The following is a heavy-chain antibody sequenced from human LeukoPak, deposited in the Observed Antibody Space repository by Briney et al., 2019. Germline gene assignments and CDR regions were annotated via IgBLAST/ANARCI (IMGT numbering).Heavy chain of an antibody. CDR1: GFTFSSYA. CDR3: AKYAPPTTVVTRFFDY. D-gene: IGHD4-23*01. CDR2: IGYSGGDI. V-gene: IGHV3-23*01. J-gene: IGHJ4*02. Sequence: PGRSLRLSCAASGFTFSSYAMTWVRQAPGKGLEWVSVIGYSGGDIQYADSVKGRFTISRDNSKNTLYLQMNSLRVEDTAVYYCAKYAPPTTVVTRFFDYWGQGTLVTVSS.